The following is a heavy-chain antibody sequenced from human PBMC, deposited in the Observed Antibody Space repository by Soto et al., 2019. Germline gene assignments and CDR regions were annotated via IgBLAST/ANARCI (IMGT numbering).Heavy chain of an antibody. CDR2: INPSDSQT. V-gene: IGHV5-10-1*01. CDR3: ARQIYDSDTGPNFQYYFDS. Sequence: GESLKISCKGSGYSFAGYWITWVRQKPGKGLEWMGRINPSDSQTYYSPSFRGHVTISVTKSITAVFLQWSSLRASDTAMYYCARQIYDSDTGPNFQYYFDSGAREPGSPSPQ. D-gene: IGHD3-22*01. J-gene: IGHJ4*02. CDR1: GYSFAGYW.